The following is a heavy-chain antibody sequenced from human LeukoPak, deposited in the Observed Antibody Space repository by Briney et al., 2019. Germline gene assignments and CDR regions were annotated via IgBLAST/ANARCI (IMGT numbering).Heavy chain of an antibody. CDR1: GFPFSSYA. Sequence: GSLSLSCAATGFPFSSYAMSWVRQAPGKGLEWVSAIIGSGGSTYYADSVKGRFTISRDNSKNTLYLQMNSLRAEDTAVYYCAKYRIIMLVVGGAFDIWGQGEMVTVSS. D-gene: IGHD3-22*01. V-gene: IGHV3-23*01. CDR2: IIGSGGST. J-gene: IGHJ3*02. CDR3: AKYRIIMLVVGGAFDI.